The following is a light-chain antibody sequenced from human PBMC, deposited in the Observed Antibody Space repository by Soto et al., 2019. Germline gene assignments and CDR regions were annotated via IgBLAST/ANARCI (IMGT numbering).Light chain of an antibody. CDR3: QHYGNSPRT. CDR2: GAS. V-gene: IGKV3-20*01. Sequence: EIVLTQSPGTLSLSPGERATLSCRASQSVSNNYLAWYQQIPGQAPRLLICGASSRATGIPDRFSGSGSGTDFTLTISRLEPEDFAVYYCQHYGNSPRTFGQGTKVEIK. J-gene: IGKJ1*01. CDR1: QSVSNNY.